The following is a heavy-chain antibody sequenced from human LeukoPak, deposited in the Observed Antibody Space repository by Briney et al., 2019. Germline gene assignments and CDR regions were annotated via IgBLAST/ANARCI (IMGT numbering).Heavy chain of an antibody. CDR1: GFTFSTFA. Sequence: GRSLRLSCAASGFTFSTFAMQWVRQAPGKGLEWVAFIWYDGSNEYYADSVKGRFTISRDNSKSTLYLQMNSLRAEDTAVYYCARSPDNISYYIQYWGQGTLVTVSS. CDR2: IWYDGSNE. J-gene: IGHJ4*02. V-gene: IGHV3-33*01. CDR3: ARSPDNISYYIQY. D-gene: IGHD3-22*01.